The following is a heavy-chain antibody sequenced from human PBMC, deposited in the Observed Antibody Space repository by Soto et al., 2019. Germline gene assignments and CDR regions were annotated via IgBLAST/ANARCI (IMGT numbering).Heavy chain of an antibody. V-gene: IGHV1-46*01. J-gene: IGHJ4*02. CDR3: ARSYVQNRPIDY. CDR1: GYTLTAYY. Sequence: ASVKVSCKASGYTLTAYYIHWVRQAPGQGREWMGIVNPGDGSTRYAQVFQDRVTMMRDTSTSTIYMELSSLRSEDTAVYYCARSYVQNRPIDYWGQGTLVTVSS. CDR2: VNPGDGST. D-gene: IGHD3-10*02.